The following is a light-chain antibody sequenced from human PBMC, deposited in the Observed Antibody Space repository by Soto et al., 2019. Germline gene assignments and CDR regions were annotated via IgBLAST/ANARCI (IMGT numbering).Light chain of an antibody. V-gene: IGKV3-11*01. CDR1: QSVYTY. J-gene: IGKJ4*01. Sequence: DIVLTQSPATLSLSPGERATLSCRASQSVYTYLAWYQQRPGQAPRLLIYDTSNRATGIPARFSGSGSGTDFTLNIIRLEPEDFAVYYCQQRSNWPLTFGGGTRVEIK. CDR2: DTS. CDR3: QQRSNWPLT.